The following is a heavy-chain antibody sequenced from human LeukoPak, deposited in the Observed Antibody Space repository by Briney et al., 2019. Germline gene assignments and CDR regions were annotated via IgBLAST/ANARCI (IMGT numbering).Heavy chain of an antibody. J-gene: IGHJ3*02. CDR2: IYYSGST. V-gene: IGHV4-59*01. D-gene: IGHD3-16*01. CDR3: ARAAGGVKHAFDI. Sequence: SETLSLTCTVSGGSISSYYWSRIRQPPGKGLEWIGYIYYSGSTNYNPSLKSRVTISVDTSKNQFSLKLSSVTAADTAVYYCARAAGGVKHAFDIWGQGTMVTVSS. CDR1: GGSISSYY.